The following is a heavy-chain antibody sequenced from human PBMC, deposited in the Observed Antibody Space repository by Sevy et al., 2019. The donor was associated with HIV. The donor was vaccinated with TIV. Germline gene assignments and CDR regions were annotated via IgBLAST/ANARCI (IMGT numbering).Heavy chain of an antibody. Sequence: GGSLRLSCAASGFTFSSYSMSWVRQAPGKGLEWVSYISSSSSTIYYADSVKGRFTISRDNAKNSLYLQMNSLRAEDTAVYYCASLYYYGSGDNYGMDVWGQGTTVTVSS. CDR2: ISSSSSTI. D-gene: IGHD3-10*01. CDR3: ASLYYYGSGDNYGMDV. V-gene: IGHV3-48*01. J-gene: IGHJ6*02. CDR1: GFTFSSYS.